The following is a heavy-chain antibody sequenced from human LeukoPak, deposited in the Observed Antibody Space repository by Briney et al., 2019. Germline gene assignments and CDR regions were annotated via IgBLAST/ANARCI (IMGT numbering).Heavy chain of an antibody. CDR1: GLTFSSYA. Sequence: GGSLRLSCAASGLTFSSYAMSWVRQAPGKGLEWVSAISGSGGSTYYADSVKGRFTISRDNSKNTLYLQMNSLRAEDTAVYYCAKSITMVRGVIPFDYWGQGTLVTVSS. CDR2: ISGSGGST. V-gene: IGHV3-23*01. D-gene: IGHD3-10*01. J-gene: IGHJ4*02. CDR3: AKSITMVRGVIPFDY.